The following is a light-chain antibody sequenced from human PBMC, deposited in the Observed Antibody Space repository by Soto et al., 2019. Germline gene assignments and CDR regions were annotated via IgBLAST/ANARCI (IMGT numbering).Light chain of an antibody. CDR2: GAS. V-gene: IGKV3-20*01. CDR1: QSVSSSY. Sequence: EIGLTQSPGTLSLSPGERGTLSFMASQSVSSSYLAWYQQKPGQAPRLLIYGASSRATGIPDRFSGSGSGTDFTLTISRLEPEDFAVYYCQQYGSSPSFGPGTKVDIK. J-gene: IGKJ3*01. CDR3: QQYGSSPS.